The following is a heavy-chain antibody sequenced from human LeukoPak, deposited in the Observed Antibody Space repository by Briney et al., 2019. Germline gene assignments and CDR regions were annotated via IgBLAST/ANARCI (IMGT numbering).Heavy chain of an antibody. CDR3: XXXXXIXXAGGHY. V-gene: IGHV3-20*04. J-gene: IGHJ4*02. Sequence: GGSLXXSCAASGFTFDDYGMSWVRQAPGKGLEWVSGINWNGGSTDYADSVKGRFTISRDNAKNSLYLQMNSLRAEDTAVYYXXXXXXIXXAGGHYWGQGXLVTVSS. D-gene: IGHD6-19*01. CDR2: INWNGGST. CDR1: GFTFDDYG.